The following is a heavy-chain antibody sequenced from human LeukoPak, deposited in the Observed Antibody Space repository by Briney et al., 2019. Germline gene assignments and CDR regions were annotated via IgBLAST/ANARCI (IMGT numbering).Heavy chain of an antibody. CDR2: INHSGST. CDR3: ARHDVVSNWFDP. V-gene: IGHV4-34*01. Sequence: PSETLSLTCAVYGGSFSGYYWSWIRQPPGKGLEWIGEINHSGSTNYNPPLKSRVTISVDTSKNQFSLKLSSVTAADTAVYYCARHDVVSNWFDPWGQGTLVTVSS. CDR1: GGSFSGYY. D-gene: IGHD2-15*01. J-gene: IGHJ5*02.